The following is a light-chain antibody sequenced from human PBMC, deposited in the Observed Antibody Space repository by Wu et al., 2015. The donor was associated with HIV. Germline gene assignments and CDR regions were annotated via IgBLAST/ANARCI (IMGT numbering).Light chain of an antibody. Sequence: EIVMTQSPATLSVSPGERATLSCRASQSVRNYLAWFQQKPGQAPRLLIYDASNRATGIPARFSGSGSGTDFTLTISSLEPEDFALYYCQQRSSWPWTFGQGTKVECK. CDR2: DAS. V-gene: IGKV3-11*01. J-gene: IGKJ1*01. CDR1: QSVRNY. CDR3: QQRSSWPWT.